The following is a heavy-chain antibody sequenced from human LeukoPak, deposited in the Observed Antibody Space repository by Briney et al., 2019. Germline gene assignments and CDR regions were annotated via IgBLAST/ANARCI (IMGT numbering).Heavy chain of an antibody. CDR2: INPDSGGT. J-gene: IGHJ4*02. V-gene: IGHV1-2*02. CDR3: ARGRGSWYDSSGSPYIRFDY. Sequence: ASVKVSCKASGYTFTGYFIHWVRQAPGQGLEWMGWINPDSGGTNYAQKFQGRVTMTRDTSISTAYMELSRLRSDDSAMYYCARGRGSWYDSSGSPYIRFDYWGQGTLVTVSS. CDR1: GYTFTGYF. D-gene: IGHD3-22*01.